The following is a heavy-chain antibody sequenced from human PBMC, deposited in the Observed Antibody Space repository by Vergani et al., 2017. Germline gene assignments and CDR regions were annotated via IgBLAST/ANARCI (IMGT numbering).Heavy chain of an antibody. V-gene: IGHV1-18*04. D-gene: IGHD2-2*01. CDR3: ARDPDIVVVPAAPYYYYYYGIDV. CDR2: ISAYNGNT. CDR1: GYTFTSYG. Sequence: QVQLVQSGAEVKKPGASVKGSCKASGYTFTSYGISWVRQAPGQGLEWMGWISAYNGNTNYAQKLQGRVTMTTDTSTSTAYMELRSLRSDDTAVYYCARDPDIVVVPAAPYYYYYYGIDVWDQRTAITVSS. J-gene: IGHJ6*02.